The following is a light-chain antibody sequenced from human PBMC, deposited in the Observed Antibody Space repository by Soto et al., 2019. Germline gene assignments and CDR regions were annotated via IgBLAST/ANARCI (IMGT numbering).Light chain of an antibody. CDR2: ASS. Sequence: IQVTQASTPPSASVRDRVTNTCRASQNIKNYLNWYQQKPGKAPKLLIYASSSLQSGVPSRFSGSGSGADFILTISSLQSEDFATYYCQQSYSTPITFGQGTRLEI. V-gene: IGKV1-39*01. CDR3: QQSYSTPIT. J-gene: IGKJ5*01. CDR1: QNIKNY.